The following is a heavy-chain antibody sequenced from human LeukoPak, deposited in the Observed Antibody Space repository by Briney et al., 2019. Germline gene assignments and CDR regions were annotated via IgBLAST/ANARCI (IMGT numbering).Heavy chain of an antibody. CDR1: RGSINSSSYY. V-gene: IGHV4-39*07. D-gene: IGHD4-17*01. Sequence: SETLSLTCTVSRGSINSSSYYWGRIRQPPGKGLEWIASIYYSGSPYYNASLKSRVTISVDTSKNQFSLKLSSVTAADTAVYYCAKITPGDYARERFNWFDPWGQGTLVTVSS. CDR3: AKITPGDYARERFNWFDP. CDR2: IYYSGSP. J-gene: IGHJ5*02.